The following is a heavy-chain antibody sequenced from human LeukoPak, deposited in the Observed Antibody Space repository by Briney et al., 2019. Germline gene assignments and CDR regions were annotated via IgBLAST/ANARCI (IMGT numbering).Heavy chain of an antibody. D-gene: IGHD4-11*01. J-gene: IGHJ4*01. CDR2: IGSGDDIT. Sequence: GGSLRLSCTTSGFTFGKYIMTWVRQAPGNGLEWVSSIGSGDDITFYADSVKGRFRISRDDSKNTVFLQISSLRVEDTAVYYCTTIKATWGHWGQGTLVTVSS. CDR3: TTIKATWGH. V-gene: IGHV3-23*01. CDR1: GFTFGKYI.